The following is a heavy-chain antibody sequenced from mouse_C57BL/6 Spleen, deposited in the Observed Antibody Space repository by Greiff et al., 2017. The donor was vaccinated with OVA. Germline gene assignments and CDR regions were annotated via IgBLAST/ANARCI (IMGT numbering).Heavy chain of an antibody. D-gene: IGHD2-4*01. V-gene: IGHV5-17*01. CDR3: ARPDYYDPFYFDY. CDR1: GFTFSDYG. CDR2: ISSGSSTI. J-gene: IGHJ2*01. Sequence: DVMLVESGGGLVKPGGSLKLSCAASGFTFSDYGMHWVRQAPEKGLEWVAYISSGSSTIYYADTVKGRFTISRDNAKNTLFLQMTSLRSEDTAMYYCARPDYYDPFYFDYWGQGTTLTVSS.